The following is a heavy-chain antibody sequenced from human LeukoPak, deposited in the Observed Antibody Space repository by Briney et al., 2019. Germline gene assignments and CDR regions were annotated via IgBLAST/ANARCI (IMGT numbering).Heavy chain of an antibody. J-gene: IGHJ6*03. Sequence: SVKVSCKASGGTFSSYAISWVRQAPGQGLEWMGGIIPIFGTANYAQKFQGRVTITADESTSTAYMELSSLRSEDTAVYYCARAVLNDLTLRNYYYYMDVWGKGTTVTVSS. CDR3: ARAVLNDLTLRNYYYYMDV. CDR1: GGTFSSYA. V-gene: IGHV1-69*13. D-gene: IGHD3-3*01. CDR2: IIPIFGTA.